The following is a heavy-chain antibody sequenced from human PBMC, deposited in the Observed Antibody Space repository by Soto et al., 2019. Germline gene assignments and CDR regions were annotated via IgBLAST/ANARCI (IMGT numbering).Heavy chain of an antibody. J-gene: IGHJ6*02. CDR1: GGSFSGYY. CDR2: INHSGST. CDR3: ASDSGYHGGDYYYYYGMDV. Sequence: SETLSLTCAVYGGSFSGYYWSWIRQPPGKGLEWIGEINHSGSTNYNPSLKSRVTISVDTSKNQFSLKLSSVTAADTAVYYCASDSGYHGGDYYYYYGMDVWGQGTTVTVSS. D-gene: IGHD5-12*01. V-gene: IGHV4-34*01.